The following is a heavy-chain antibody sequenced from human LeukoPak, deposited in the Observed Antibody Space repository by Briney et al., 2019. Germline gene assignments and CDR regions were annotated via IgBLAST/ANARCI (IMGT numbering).Heavy chain of an antibody. J-gene: IGHJ5*02. CDR3: ARDHGAVAGPIAA. CDR1: GVTFSSYS. V-gene: IGHV3-21*04. D-gene: IGHD6-19*01. CDR2: ICSTSRCI. Sequence: GGSLRLSCAASGVTFSSYSMNWVRQAPGKGLEWVSSICSTSRCIFYADSVKGRFTISRDNAKSSLYLQMNDLRAEDTAVYYCARDHGAVAGPIAAWGQGTLVTVSS.